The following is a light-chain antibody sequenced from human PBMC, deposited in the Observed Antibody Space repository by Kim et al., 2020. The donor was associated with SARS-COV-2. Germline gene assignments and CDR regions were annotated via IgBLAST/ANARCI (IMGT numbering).Light chain of an antibody. J-gene: IGLJ3*02. V-gene: IGLV4-69*01. CDR3: QTWGTGIWV. CDR1: SGHSNYA. Sequence: SVKLSCTLSSGHSNYAITWHQQQPEKGPRYLIKLDSDGSHSKGDGIPDRFSGSSSGAERYLTISSLQSEDEADYYCQTWGTGIWVFGGGTQLTDL. CDR2: LDSDGSH.